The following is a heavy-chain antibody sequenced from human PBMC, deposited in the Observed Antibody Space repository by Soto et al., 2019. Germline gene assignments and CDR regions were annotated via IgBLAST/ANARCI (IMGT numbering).Heavy chain of an antibody. CDR2: IYYSGST. CDR1: GGSISSYY. CDR3: ARAVQTYYYGSGSPGYFDY. V-gene: IGHV4-59*01. D-gene: IGHD3-10*01. Sequence: PSETLSLTCTVSGGSISSYYWSWIRQPPGKGLEWIGYIYYSGSTNYNPSLKSRVTISVDTSKNQFSLKLSSVTAADTAVYYCARAVQTYYYGSGSPGYFDYWGQGTLVTVS. J-gene: IGHJ4*02.